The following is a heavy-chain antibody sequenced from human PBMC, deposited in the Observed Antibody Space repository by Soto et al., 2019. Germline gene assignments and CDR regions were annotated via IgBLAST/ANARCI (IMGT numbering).Heavy chain of an antibody. J-gene: IGHJ6*02. CDR3: ARDGSLDYLFGKPYYSGGVDV. Sequence: PSETLSLTCAVYGGSFRGYYWSWIRQPPGKGLESIGYISNSGTTRYNPSLKSRVTISMDTSKNQFSLMLTSVTAADTAVYFCARDGSLDYLFGKPYYSGGVDVWGQGSTVTVSS. CDR1: GGSFRGYY. D-gene: IGHD3-9*01. CDR2: ISNSGTT. V-gene: IGHV4-59*01.